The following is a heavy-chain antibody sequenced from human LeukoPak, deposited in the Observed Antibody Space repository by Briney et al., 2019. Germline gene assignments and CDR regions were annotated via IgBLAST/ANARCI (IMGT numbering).Heavy chain of an antibody. J-gene: IGHJ4*02. CDR2: ISGSGGST. CDR1: GFTFSSYA. D-gene: IGHD3-3*01. V-gene: IGHV3-23*01. Sequence: PGGSLRLSCAASGFTFSSYAMSWVRQAPGKGLEWVSAISGSGGSTYYADSVKGRFTISRDNSKHTLYLQMNSLRAEDTAVYYCAKGYDFWSGYYIGSVGYWGQGTLVTVSS. CDR3: AKGYDFWSGYYIGSVGY.